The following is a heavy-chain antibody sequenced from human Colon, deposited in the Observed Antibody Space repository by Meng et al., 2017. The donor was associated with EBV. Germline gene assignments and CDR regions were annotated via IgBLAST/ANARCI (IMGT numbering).Heavy chain of an antibody. J-gene: IGHJ4*02. V-gene: IGHV4-39*01. CDR2: IYHSGST. Sequence: HLPLQEPGPGLVKPSETRSLTCTVSGGSISSNGYYWDWVRQPPGKGLEWIGAIYHSGSTSYNPSLQSRVTMFVDTSKNQFSLMLTSVTTTDTAVYYCARRRGGSGRDCWGQGTLVTVSS. CDR1: GGSISSNGYY. CDR3: ARRRGGSGRDC. D-gene: IGHD3-10*01.